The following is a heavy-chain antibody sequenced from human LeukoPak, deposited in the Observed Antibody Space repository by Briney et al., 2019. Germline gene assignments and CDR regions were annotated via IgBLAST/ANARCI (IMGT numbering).Heavy chain of an antibody. V-gene: IGHV3-21*01. J-gene: IGHJ6*03. CDR3: ARVFGSGWNYYMDV. CDR1: GFTFSSYS. CDR2: ISSSSSYI. D-gene: IGHD6-19*01. Sequence: GGSLRLSCAASGFTFSSYSMNWVRQAPGKGLEWVSSISSSSSYIYYADSVKGRFTISRDNAKNSLYLQMNSLRAEDTAVYYCARVFGSGWNYYMDVWGKGTTVTVSS.